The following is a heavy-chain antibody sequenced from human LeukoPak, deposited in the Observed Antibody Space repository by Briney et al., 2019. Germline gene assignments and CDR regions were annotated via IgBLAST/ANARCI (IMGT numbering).Heavy chain of an antibody. Sequence: ASVKVSCKASGYTFTGYYMHWVRQAPGQGLEWMGWINPNSGGTNYTQKFQGRVTMTRDTSISTAYMELSRLRSDETAVYYCARERYCSSTRCSYYYYGMDVWGQGTTVTVSS. CDR3: ARERYCSSTRCSYYYYGMDV. J-gene: IGHJ6*02. CDR2: INPNSGGT. V-gene: IGHV1-2*02. D-gene: IGHD2-2*01. CDR1: GYTFTGYY.